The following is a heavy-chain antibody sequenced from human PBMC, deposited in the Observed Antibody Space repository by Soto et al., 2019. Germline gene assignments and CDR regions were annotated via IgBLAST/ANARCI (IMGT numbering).Heavy chain of an antibody. D-gene: IGHD6-25*01. J-gene: IGHJ4*02. CDR3: ARGAATISDFDY. CDR2: ISSSSSYT. CDR1: GFTFSDYY. Sequence: QVQLVESGGGLVKPGGSLRLSCAASGFTFSDYYMSWIRQAPGKGLEWVSYISSSSSYTNYADSVKGRFTISRDKAKNSLYLQMNSLRAEDTAVYYCARGAATISDFDYWGQGTLVTVSS. V-gene: IGHV3-11*05.